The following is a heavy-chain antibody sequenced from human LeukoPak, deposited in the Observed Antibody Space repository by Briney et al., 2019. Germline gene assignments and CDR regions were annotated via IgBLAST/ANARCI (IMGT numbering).Heavy chain of an antibody. CDR3: AREGNRRSFDY. CDR2: IKQDGSET. D-gene: IGHD2/OR15-2a*01. CDR1: GFTFSSHG. Sequence: GGSLRLSCAASGFTFSSHGMDLVRQAPGKGLEWVANIKQDGSETYYVDSVTGRFTISRDNAKNSLSLQMNSLRAEDTAVYYCAREGNRRSFDYWGQGTLVTVSS. V-gene: IGHV3-7*01. J-gene: IGHJ4*02.